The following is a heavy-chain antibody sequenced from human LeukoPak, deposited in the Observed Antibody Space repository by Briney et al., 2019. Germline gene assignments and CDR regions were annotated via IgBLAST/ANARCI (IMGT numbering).Heavy chain of an antibody. J-gene: IGHJ6*03. V-gene: IGHV3-23*01. D-gene: IGHD2-2*01. Sequence: GGSLRLSCAASGFTFDSYAMTWVRQAPGKGLEWVSSISGGGGITNYADSVKGRFTISRDNSKYTLFLQMNSLRAEDTAVYYCARYGVDCSSTSCYPLYYMDVWGKGTTVTVSS. CDR3: ARYGVDCSSTSCYPLYYMDV. CDR1: GFTFDSYA. CDR2: ISGGGGIT.